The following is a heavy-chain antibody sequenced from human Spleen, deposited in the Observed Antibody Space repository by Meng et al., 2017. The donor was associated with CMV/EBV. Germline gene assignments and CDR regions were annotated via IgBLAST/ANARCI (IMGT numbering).Heavy chain of an antibody. Sequence: FNDYDWSWIRQPPGKGLEWIGEIYHSGSTNYSPSLKSRVTISVDTSKTQFSLKLNSVTAADTAVYYCARGSSERRDTYYYDSSAYLRWGQGTLVTVSS. CDR1: FNDYD. CDR2: IYHSGST. CDR3: ARGSSERRDTYYYDSSAYLR. J-gene: IGHJ4*02. D-gene: IGHD3-22*01. V-gene: IGHV4-34*01.